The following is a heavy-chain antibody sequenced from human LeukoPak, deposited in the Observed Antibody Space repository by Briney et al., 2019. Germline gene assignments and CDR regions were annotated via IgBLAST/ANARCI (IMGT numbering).Heavy chain of an antibody. CDR1: GFTVSSNY. CDR2: IYSGGST. CDR3: ARGYYYGSGSSDSDY. J-gene: IGHJ4*02. D-gene: IGHD3-10*01. Sequence: GGSLRLSCAASGFTVSSNYMSWVRQAPGKGLEWVSVIYSGGSTYYADSAKGRFTISRDNSKNTLYLQMNSLRAEDTAVYYCARGYYYGSGSSDSDYWGQGTLVTVSS. V-gene: IGHV3-53*01.